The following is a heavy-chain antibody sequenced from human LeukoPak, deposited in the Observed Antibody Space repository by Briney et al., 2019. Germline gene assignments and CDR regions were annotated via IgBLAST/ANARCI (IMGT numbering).Heavy chain of an antibody. Sequence: PSETLSLTCAVSGGSISSNTWWSWVRPPPGKGLEWIGEIYHSGSTNYNPSLQSRVTISVDKSKNQFSLKLNSMTAADTAVYYCARLYRLLQGDWFDPWGQGTLVTVSS. CDR1: GGSISSNTW. V-gene: IGHV4-4*02. CDR2: IYHSGST. CDR3: ARLYRLLQGDWFDP. D-gene: IGHD2-21*02. J-gene: IGHJ5*02.